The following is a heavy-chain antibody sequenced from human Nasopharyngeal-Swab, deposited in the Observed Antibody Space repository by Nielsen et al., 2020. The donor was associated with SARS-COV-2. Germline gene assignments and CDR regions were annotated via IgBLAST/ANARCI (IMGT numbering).Heavy chain of an antibody. J-gene: IGHJ3*02. V-gene: IGHV4-59*08. CDR1: GGSISTYY. Sequence: SETLSLTCTVSGGSISTYYWSWIRQLPGKGLDWIGFIYYTGNTNYNPSFRTPVTISLDTSKSQFFLNLTSVTAADTAVYYCARHKPRDDAFDIWVQGTVVSVSS. CDR2: IYYTGNT. CDR3: ARHKPRDDAFDI.